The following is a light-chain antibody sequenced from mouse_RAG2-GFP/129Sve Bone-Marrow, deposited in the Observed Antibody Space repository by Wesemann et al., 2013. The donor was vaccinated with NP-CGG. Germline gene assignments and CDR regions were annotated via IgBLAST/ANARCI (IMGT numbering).Light chain of an antibody. CDR3: QQYSGYPYT. J-gene: IGKJ2*01. CDR2: DTS. Sequence: QIVLTQSPAIMSASPGEKVTMTCSASSSVSYMYWYQQKPGSSPRLLIYDTSNLASGVPVRFSGSGSGTSYSLTISRMEAEDAATYYCQQYSGYPYTFGGGTKLEIK. CDR1: SSVSY. V-gene: IGKV4-55*01.